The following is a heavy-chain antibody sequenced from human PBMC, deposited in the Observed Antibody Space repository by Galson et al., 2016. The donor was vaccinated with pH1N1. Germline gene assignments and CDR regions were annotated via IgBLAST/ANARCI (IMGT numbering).Heavy chain of an antibody. V-gene: IGHV1-69*06. CDR1: GDSFTKYT. Sequence: SVKVSCKVSGDSFTKYTISWLRQAPGQGLEWMGGIIPIFGASKNAQKFQGRVTITADKSTSTAYMELSSLGPDDTAVYYCARPKRSDGPFDYWGQGTLVTVSS. CDR3: ARPKRSDGPFDY. CDR2: IIPIFGAS. J-gene: IGHJ4*02. D-gene: IGHD3/OR15-3a*01.